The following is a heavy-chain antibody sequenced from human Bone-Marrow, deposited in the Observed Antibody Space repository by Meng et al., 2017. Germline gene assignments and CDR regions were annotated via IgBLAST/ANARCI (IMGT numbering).Heavy chain of an antibody. V-gene: IGHV1-2*06. CDR2: IDPKSGDT. J-gene: IGHJ4*02. Sequence: ASVKVSCKASGYTFISYGISRVRQAPGQGLEWMGRIDPKSGDTHYAQRFQGRVTMTGDTSISTAYMEMSGLRSDDTTMYYCARDEDISAAGKLFGDYWGQGTLVTVSS. CDR1: GYTFISYG. CDR3: ARDEDISAAGKLFGDY. D-gene: IGHD6-13*01.